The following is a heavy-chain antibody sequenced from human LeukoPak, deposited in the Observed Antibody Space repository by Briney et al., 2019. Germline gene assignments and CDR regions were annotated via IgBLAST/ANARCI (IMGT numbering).Heavy chain of an antibody. V-gene: IGHV4-34*01. CDR2: INHSGST. D-gene: IGHD3-10*01. Sequence: SETLSLTCAVYGGSFSGYYWSWIRQPPGKGLEWIGEINHSGSTNYNPSLKSRVTISVDTSKNQFSLKLSSVTAADTAVYYCARDLWSLDDYWGQGTLVTVSS. J-gene: IGHJ4*02. CDR3: ARDLWSLDDY. CDR1: GGSFSGYY.